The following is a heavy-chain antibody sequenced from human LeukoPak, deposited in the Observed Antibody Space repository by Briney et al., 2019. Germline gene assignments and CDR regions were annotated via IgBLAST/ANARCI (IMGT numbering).Heavy chain of an antibody. D-gene: IGHD3-22*01. CDR3: ARDSSGYYTDDDY. J-gene: IGHJ4*02. Sequence: GGSLRLSCAASGFTVSSNYMSWVRQAPGKGLEWVSVIYSGGSTYYADSVKGRFTISRDNSKNTLYLQMNSLRAEDTAVYYCARDSSGYYTDDDYWGQGTLVTVSS. CDR2: IYSGGST. CDR1: GFTVSSNY. V-gene: IGHV3-66*01.